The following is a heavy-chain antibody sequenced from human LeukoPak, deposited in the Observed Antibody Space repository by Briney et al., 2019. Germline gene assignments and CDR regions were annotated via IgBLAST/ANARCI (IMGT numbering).Heavy chain of an antibody. D-gene: IGHD6-6*01. CDR1: GGSFSGYY. J-gene: IGHJ4*02. CDR3: ARGRGSSSKGLGGY. CDR2: INHSGST. V-gene: IGHV4-34*01. Sequence: SETLSLTCAVYGGSFSGYYWSCIRQPPGKGLEWIGEINHSGSTNYNPSLKSRVTISVDTSKNQFSLKLSSVTAADTAVYYCARGRGSSSKGLGGYWGQGTLVTVSS.